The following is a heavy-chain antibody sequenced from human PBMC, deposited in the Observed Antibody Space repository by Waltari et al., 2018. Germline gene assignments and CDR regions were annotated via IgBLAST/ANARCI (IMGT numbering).Heavy chain of an antibody. Sequence: QLQLQESGPGLVKPSETLSLTCTVSGGSISSSSYYWGWIRKPPGKGLEWIGSIYYSGSTYYNPSLKSRVTISVDTSKNQFSLKLSSVTAADTAVYYCARLGVIPPSAFDIWGQGTMVTVSS. CDR2: IYYSGST. V-gene: IGHV4-39*01. CDR1: GGSISSSSYY. CDR3: ARLGVIPPSAFDI. J-gene: IGHJ3*02. D-gene: IGHD3-16*02.